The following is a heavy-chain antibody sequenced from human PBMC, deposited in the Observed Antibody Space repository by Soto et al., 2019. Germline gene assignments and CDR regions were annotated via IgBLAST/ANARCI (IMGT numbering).Heavy chain of an antibody. CDR2: ISGSGGST. V-gene: IGHV3-23*01. CDR1: GFTFSSYA. Sequence: GSLRLSCAASGFTFSSYAMSWVRQAPGKGLEWVSAISGSGGSTYYADSVKGRFTISRDNSNNTLYLQMNSLRAEDTAVYYCAKDMGRRDYYYYGMDVWGQGTTVTVSS. D-gene: IGHD3-10*01. J-gene: IGHJ6*02. CDR3: AKDMGRRDYYYYGMDV.